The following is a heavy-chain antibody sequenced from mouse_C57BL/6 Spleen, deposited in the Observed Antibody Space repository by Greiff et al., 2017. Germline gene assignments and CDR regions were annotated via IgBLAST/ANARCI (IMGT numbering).Heavy chain of an antibody. CDR3: AKEGLYDNAMDY. Sequence: VQLKESGPGLVQPSQSLSITCTVSGFSLTSYGVHWVRQSPGKGLEWLGVIWRGGSTDYNAASMSRLSITKDNSKSQVFFKMNSLQADDTAIYYYAKEGLYDNAMDYWGQGTSVTVSS. CDR2: IWRGGST. J-gene: IGHJ4*01. CDR1: GFSLTSYG. V-gene: IGHV2-5*01. D-gene: IGHD2-3*01.